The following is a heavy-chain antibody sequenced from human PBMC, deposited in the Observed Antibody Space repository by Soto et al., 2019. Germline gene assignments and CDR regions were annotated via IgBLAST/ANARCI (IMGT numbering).Heavy chain of an antibody. CDR1: GFTFNHHA. D-gene: IGHD4-17*01. V-gene: IGHV3-23*01. CDR3: AKDSTVTTSLYFYYYGFDV. CDR2: VSGRGGST. Sequence: VQLLESGGGLVQPGGSLRLACTASGFTFNHHAMSWVRQAPGKGLEWVSAVSGRGGSTKYADSVKGRFIISRVNSNSTLYLQMDSLRGEDTAVYYCAKDSTVTTSLYFYYYGFDVWGQGTTVTVSS. J-gene: IGHJ6*01.